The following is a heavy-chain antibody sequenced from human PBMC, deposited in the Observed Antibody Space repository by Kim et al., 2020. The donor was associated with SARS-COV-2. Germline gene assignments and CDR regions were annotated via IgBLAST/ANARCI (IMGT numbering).Heavy chain of an antibody. J-gene: IGHJ3*02. CDR1: GFMFSTYS. Sequence: GGSLRLSCAASGFMFSTYSMHWVRQAPVKGLEWVAVISYDGSSKYYADSVKGRFTISRDNSKNTLYLQMNSLRAEDTAVYYCARDSYGSGFNDAFDIWGQGTMVTVSS. CDR2: ISYDGSSK. D-gene: IGHD3-10*01. CDR3: ARDSYGSGFNDAFDI. V-gene: IGHV3-30*04.